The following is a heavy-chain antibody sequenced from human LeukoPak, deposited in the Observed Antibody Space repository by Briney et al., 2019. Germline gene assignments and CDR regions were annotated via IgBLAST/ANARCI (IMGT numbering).Heavy chain of an antibody. J-gene: IGHJ6*03. CDR2: MNPNSGNT. D-gene: IGHD2-15*01. CDR3: ARGRRPPWRYCSGGSCYTSYYMDV. Sequence: ASVKVSCKASGYTFTSYDINWVRQATGQGLEWMGWMNPNSGNTGYAQKFQGRVTITRNTSISTAYMELSSLRSEDTAVYYCARGRRPPWRYCSGGSCYTSYYMDVWGKGTTVTVSS. CDR1: GYTFTSYD. V-gene: IGHV1-8*03.